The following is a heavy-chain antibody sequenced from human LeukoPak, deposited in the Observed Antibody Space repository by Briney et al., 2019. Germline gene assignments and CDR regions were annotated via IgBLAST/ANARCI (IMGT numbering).Heavy chain of an antibody. D-gene: IGHD3-16*02. J-gene: IGHJ4*02. Sequence: PGGSLRLSCAASGFTFSIYGMHWVRQAPGEGLEWVADIWYDGSNKYYADSVKGRFTISRDNSKNTLYLQMNSLRAEDTAVYYCAKAATGGLITFGGVIVIPAFFDSWGQGTLVTVSS. CDR2: IWYDGSNK. CDR1: GFTFSIYG. V-gene: IGHV3-33*06. CDR3: AKAATGGLITFGGVIVIPAFFDS.